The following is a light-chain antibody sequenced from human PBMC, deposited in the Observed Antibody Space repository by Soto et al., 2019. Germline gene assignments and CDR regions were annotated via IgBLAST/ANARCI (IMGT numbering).Light chain of an antibody. CDR1: QSVSSSD. CDR3: QQCYSSPGT. CDR2: GAS. V-gene: IGKV3-20*01. Sequence: IVLTQSPATLSLSPGERATLSCRASQSVSSSDLAWYQQKPGQAPRLLIYGASSRASGIPDRFSGSGSGTDFTLTISSLQPEDFAVYYCQQCYSSPGTFGRGTKVDIK. J-gene: IGKJ4*02.